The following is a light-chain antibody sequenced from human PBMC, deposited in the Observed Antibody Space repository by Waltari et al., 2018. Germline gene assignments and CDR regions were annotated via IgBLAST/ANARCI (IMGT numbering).Light chain of an antibody. Sequence: QSVLTQPPSASGFLGQSVAISCTATSSAIGGYNNVSWYQQHPGKAPKLLIYEVTKRPSGVPDRFSGSKSGNTASLTVSGLQAEDEADYYCTSYAVTKVVFGGGTKLTVL. CDR3: TSYAVTKVV. J-gene: IGLJ2*01. CDR1: SSAIGGYNN. CDR2: EVT. V-gene: IGLV2-8*01.